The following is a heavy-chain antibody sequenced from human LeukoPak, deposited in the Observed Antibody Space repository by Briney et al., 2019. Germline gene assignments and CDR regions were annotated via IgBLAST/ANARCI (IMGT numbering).Heavy chain of an antibody. CDR2: ISSSGSTI. V-gene: IGHV3-11*04. J-gene: IGHJ4*02. CDR1: GFTFSDYY. Sequence: GGSLRLSCAASGFTFSDYYMSWIRQAPGKGLEWVSYISSSGSTIYYADSVKGRFTISRDNAKNSLYLQMHSLTAEDTAVYYCAKDRLGYCSSTSCYTLSYWGQGTLVTVSS. D-gene: IGHD2-2*02. CDR3: AKDRLGYCSSTSCYTLSY.